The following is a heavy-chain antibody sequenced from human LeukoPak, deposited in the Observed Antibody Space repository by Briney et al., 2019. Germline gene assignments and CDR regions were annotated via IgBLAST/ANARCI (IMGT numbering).Heavy chain of an antibody. Sequence: PGGFLRLSCAASGFTFSSYSMNWVRQAPGKGLEWVSSISSSSSYIYYADSVKGRFTISRDNAKNSLYLQMNSLRAEDTAVYYCARDRGDYYDSSLNPFDYWGQGTLVTVSS. V-gene: IGHV3-21*01. CDR3: ARDRGDYYDSSLNPFDY. J-gene: IGHJ4*02. CDR2: ISSSSSYI. CDR1: GFTFSSYS. D-gene: IGHD3-22*01.